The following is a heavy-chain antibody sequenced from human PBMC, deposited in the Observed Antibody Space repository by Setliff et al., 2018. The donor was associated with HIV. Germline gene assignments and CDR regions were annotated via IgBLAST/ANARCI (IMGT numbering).Heavy chain of an antibody. D-gene: IGHD2-21*02. J-gene: IGHJ4*01. Sequence: PSETLSLTCAVYGGSFSGHYWSWIRQTPGKGLEWIGDISHSGSTNYNPSLKSRVTISVDTSKNQFSLRLTSVTAADTAVCFCARGSRSPLVNKFRVTPAFDYWGQGTLVTVSS. CDR3: ARGSRSPLVNKFRVTPAFDY. V-gene: IGHV4-34*01. CDR2: ISHSGST. CDR1: GGSFSGHY.